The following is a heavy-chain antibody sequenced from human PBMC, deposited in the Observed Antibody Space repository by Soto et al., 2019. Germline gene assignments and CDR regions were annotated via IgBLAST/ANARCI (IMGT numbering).Heavy chain of an antibody. J-gene: IGHJ6*03. Sequence: GGSVRLCGATCGCAFSNDWMSWVRQAPGKGLEWVANIKQDGSEKYYVDSVKGRFTISRDNAKNSLFLQVNGLRAEDTAVYYCATFYYYYMAVWGKGTTVTVSS. CDR2: IKQDGSEK. CDR3: ATFYYYYMAV. CDR1: GCAFSNDW. V-gene: IGHV3-7*01.